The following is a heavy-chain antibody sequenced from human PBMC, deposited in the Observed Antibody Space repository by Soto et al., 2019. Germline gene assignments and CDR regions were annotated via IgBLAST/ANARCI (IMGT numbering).Heavy chain of an antibody. D-gene: IGHD4-17*01. CDR1: SGSISSSSSY. CDR2: IYYSGNT. V-gene: IGHV4-39*01. Sequence: QLQLQESGPGLVKPSETLSLTCTVSSGSISSSSSYWGWIRQPPGKGLEWIGSIYYSGNTYYNPYLKRRVPISLDSSKTQFSLKLNSVTTADTAVYDCGAQDYGAKGYYFETWGQGTLVTVSS. CDR3: GAQDYGAKGYYFET. J-gene: IGHJ4*02.